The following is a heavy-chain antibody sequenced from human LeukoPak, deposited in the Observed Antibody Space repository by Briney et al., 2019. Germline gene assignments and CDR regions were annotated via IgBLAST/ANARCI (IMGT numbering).Heavy chain of an antibody. J-gene: IGHJ5*02. CDR3: ARVDGIGYCSSTSCLLFDP. V-gene: IGHV4-31*03. CDR1: GGSISSGGYY. CDR2: IYYSGST. D-gene: IGHD2-2*01. Sequence: SQTLSLTCTVSGGSISSGGYYWSWIRQHPGKGLEWIGYIYYSGSTYYNPSLKSRVTISVDTSKNQFSLKLSSVTAADTAVYYCARVDGIGYCSSTSCLLFDPWGQGTLVTVSS.